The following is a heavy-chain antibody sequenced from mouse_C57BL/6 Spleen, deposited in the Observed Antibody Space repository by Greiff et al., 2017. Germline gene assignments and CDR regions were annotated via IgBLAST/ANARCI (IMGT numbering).Heavy chain of an antibody. CDR2: IWTGGGT. Sequence: VQLQESGPGLVAPSQSLSITCTVSGFSLTSYAISWVRQPPGKGLEWLGVIWTGGGTNYNSALKSRLSISKDNSKSQVFLKMNSLQTDDTARYYCARNFDYDGDSNFDYWGQGTTLTVSS. CDR1: GFSLTSYA. D-gene: IGHD2-4*01. J-gene: IGHJ2*01. V-gene: IGHV2-9-1*01. CDR3: ARNFDYDGDSNFDY.